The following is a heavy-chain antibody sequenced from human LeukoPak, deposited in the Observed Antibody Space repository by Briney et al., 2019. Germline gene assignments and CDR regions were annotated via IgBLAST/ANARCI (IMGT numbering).Heavy chain of an antibody. CDR3: ASNYDILTGYSSYYFDY. V-gene: IGHV1-18*01. Sequence: ASVKVSCKAPGYTFTSYGISWVRQAPGQGLEWMGWISAYNGNTNYAQKLQGRVTMTTDTSTSTAYMELRSLRSDDTAVYYCASNYDILTGYSSYYFDYWGQGTLVTVSS. D-gene: IGHD3-9*01. CDR1: GYTFTSYG. CDR2: ISAYNGNT. J-gene: IGHJ4*02.